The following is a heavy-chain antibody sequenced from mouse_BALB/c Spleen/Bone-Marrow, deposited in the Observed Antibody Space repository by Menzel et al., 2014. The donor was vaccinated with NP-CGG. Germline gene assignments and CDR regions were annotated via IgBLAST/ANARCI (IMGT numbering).Heavy chain of an antibody. CDR2: IYPGSGGT. CDR3: ARGTTVYYFDY. CDR1: GYAFTNYL. V-gene: IGHV1-54*01. D-gene: IGHD1-1*01. J-gene: IGHJ2*01. Sequence: QVQLQQSGADLVRPGTSVKVSCKASGYAFTNYLIEWVKQRPEQGLEWIGVIYPGSGGTNYNEKFRDKATLTADKSSSTAYMQLSSLTSDDSAVYFCARGTTVYYFDYWGQGTTLTVSS.